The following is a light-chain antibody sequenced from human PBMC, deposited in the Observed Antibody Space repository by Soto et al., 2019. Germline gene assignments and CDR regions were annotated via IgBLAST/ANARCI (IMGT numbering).Light chain of an antibody. Sequence: EIVLTQSPGTLSLSPGERATLSCRASQSVSSSYLAWYQQKPGQAPRLLIYGASSRATGIPDRFSGSGSGTDFTLTISRLEPEHFAVYSCQQYGSSPPLYTFGQGTKLEIK. CDR1: QSVSSSY. CDR2: GAS. V-gene: IGKV3-20*01. CDR3: QQYGSSPPLYT. J-gene: IGKJ2*01.